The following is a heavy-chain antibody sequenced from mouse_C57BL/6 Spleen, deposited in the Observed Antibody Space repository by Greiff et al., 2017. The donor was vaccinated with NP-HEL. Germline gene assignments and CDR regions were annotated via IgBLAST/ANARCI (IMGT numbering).Heavy chain of an antibody. CDR3: ARRDYYSNYGFAY. CDR1: GYTFTSYW. CDR2: IDPSDSET. D-gene: IGHD2-5*01. J-gene: IGHJ3*01. Sequence: VQLQQPGAELVRPGSSVKLSCKASGYTFTSYWMHWVKQRPIQGLEWIGNIDPSDSETHYNQKFKDKATLTVDKSSSTAYMQLSSLTSEDSAVYYCARRDYYSNYGFAYWGQGTLVTVSA. V-gene: IGHV1-52*01.